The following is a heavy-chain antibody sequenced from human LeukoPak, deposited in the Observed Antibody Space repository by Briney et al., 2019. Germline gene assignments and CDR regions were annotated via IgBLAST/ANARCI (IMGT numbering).Heavy chain of an antibody. D-gene: IGHD2-2*01. J-gene: IGHJ4*02. V-gene: IGHV3-9*01. CDR3: AKAPQPVVPAAYFDY. CDR1: GFTFDDYA. CDR2: ISWNSGSI. Sequence: GRSLRLSCAASGFTFDDYAMHWVRQAPGNGLEWVSGISWNSGSIGYADSVKGRFTISRDNAKNSLYLQMNSLRAEDTALYYCAKAPQPVVPAAYFDYWGQGTLVTVSS.